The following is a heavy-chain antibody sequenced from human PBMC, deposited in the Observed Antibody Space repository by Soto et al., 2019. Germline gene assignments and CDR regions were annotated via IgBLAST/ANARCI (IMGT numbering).Heavy chain of an antibody. D-gene: IGHD5-18*01. J-gene: IGHJ5*02. V-gene: IGHV4-4*02. CDR2: IYHSGST. CDR3: ARERNPLQYSYGLNWFDP. CDR1: GGSISSSNW. Sequence: QVQLQESGPGLVKPSGTLSLTCAVSGGSISSSNWWSWVRQPPGKGLEWIGEIYHSGSTNYNPSLKSRVTISVDKSKNQFALKLSSVTAADTAVYYCARERNPLQYSYGLNWFDPWGQGTLVTVSS.